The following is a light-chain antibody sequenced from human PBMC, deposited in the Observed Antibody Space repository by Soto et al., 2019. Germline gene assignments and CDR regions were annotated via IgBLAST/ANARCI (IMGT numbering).Light chain of an antibody. V-gene: IGLV2-11*01. J-gene: IGLJ3*02. CDR2: DVS. CDR1: NSDVGAYNY. CDR3: CSYAGSYTWV. Sequence: QSALTQPRSVSGSPGQSVTTSCIGTNSDVGAYNYVSWYQQHPGKAPKLMLYDVSRRPSGVPDRFSGSKSGNTASLTISGLQAEDEADYYCCSYAGSYTWVFGGGTKLTVL.